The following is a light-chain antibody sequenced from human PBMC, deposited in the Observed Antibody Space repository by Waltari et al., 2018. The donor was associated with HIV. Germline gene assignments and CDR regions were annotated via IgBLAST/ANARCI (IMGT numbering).Light chain of an antibody. CDR3: QQYNRYSRT. Sequence: DIQMTQSPSTLSASVGDRVTITCRASQSIGSWLAWYQQKPGKAPKLLIYKASSLESGVPSRFSGSGSGTEFTLTISSLQADDFATYYCQQYNRYSRTFGQGTKVEIK. CDR1: QSIGSW. CDR2: KAS. V-gene: IGKV1-5*03. J-gene: IGKJ1*01.